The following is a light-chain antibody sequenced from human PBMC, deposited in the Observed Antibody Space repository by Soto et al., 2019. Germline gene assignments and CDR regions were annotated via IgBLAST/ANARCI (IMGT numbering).Light chain of an antibody. CDR1: QSVTSNY. CDR3: QHYITSLTT. CDR2: GAS. J-gene: IGKJ1*01. V-gene: IGKV3-20*01. Sequence: EIVLTQSPGTLSLSPGERATLSCRASQSVTSNYLAWYQQKPGQAPRLLIYGASRRATGIPDRFIGSGSGTDFTLTISRLEPEDFAVYYCQHYITSLTTFGQGTKVDIK.